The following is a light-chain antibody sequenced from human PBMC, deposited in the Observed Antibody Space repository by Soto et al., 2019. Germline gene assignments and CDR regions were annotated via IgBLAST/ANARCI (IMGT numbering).Light chain of an antibody. CDR2: DAS. J-gene: IGKJ1*01. Sequence: EIVLTQSPATLSLSPGERATLSCRASHIISSYLAWYQQKPGQPPRLFIYDASNRATGIPARFSGSGSGTDFTLTSRSPEPEDFAVYYCQQYGASPWTFGQGNKGDIK. CDR3: QQYGASPWT. V-gene: IGKV3-11*01. CDR1: HIISSY.